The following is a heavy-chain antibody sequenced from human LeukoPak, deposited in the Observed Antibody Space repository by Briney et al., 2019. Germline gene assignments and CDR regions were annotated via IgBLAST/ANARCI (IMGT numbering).Heavy chain of an antibody. CDR3: ARDYRRNYYYYYMDV. V-gene: IGHV1-8*02. CDR2: MNPNSGNT. Sequence: ASVKVSRKASGYTFTSYGISWVRQATGQGLEWMGWMNPNSGNTGYAQKFQGRVTMTRNTSISTAYMELSSLRSEDTAVYYCARDYRRNYYYYYMDVWGKGTTVTVSS. CDR1: GYTFTSYG. D-gene: IGHD1-14*01. J-gene: IGHJ6*03.